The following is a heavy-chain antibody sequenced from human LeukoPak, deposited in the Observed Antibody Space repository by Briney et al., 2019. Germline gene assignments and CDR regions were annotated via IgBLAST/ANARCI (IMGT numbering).Heavy chain of an antibody. CDR2: INHSGST. J-gene: IGHJ5*02. CDR3: ARAPVVVPAASSFGFDP. V-gene: IGHV4-34*01. CDR1: GGSFSGYY. D-gene: IGHD2-2*01. Sequence: PSETLSLTCAVYGGSFSGYYWSWIRQPPGKGLEWIGEINHSGSTNYNPSLKSRVTISVDTSKNQFSLKLSSVTAADTAVYYCARAPVVVPAASSFGFDPWGQGTLVNVSS.